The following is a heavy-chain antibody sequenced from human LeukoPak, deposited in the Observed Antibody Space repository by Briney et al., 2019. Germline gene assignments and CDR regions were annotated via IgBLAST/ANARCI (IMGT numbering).Heavy chain of an antibody. D-gene: IGHD1/OR15-1a*01. CDR1: GFTFSSYA. Sequence: AGGSLRLSCAPPGFTFSSYAMPWVRQAPGKGLEWVALISYDGINQYYADSVKGRFIISRDNSKNTLYLQLNSLRLEDTAVYYCTLTTFGVVYYFDYWGQGTLVTVSS. CDR3: TLTTFGVVYYFDY. CDR2: ISYDGINQ. V-gene: IGHV3-30*04. J-gene: IGHJ4*02.